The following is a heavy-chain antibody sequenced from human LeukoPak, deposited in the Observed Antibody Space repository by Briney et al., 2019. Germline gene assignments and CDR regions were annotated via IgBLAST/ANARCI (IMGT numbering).Heavy chain of an antibody. J-gene: IGHJ4*02. CDR3: ALDARLGESLR. CDR2: ISGGGGNT. Sequence: PGGSLRLSCAASGFTFSSYGMSWVRQAPGKGLEWVSAISGGGGNTHYADSVKVRFTISRDNSKNTLYLQMNSLRAEDTAVCYCALDARLGESLRWGQGTLVTVSS. D-gene: IGHD3-16*01. V-gene: IGHV3-23*01. CDR1: GFTFSSYG.